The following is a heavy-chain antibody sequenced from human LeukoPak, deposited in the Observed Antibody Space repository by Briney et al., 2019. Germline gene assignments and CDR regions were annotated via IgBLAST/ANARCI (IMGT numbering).Heavy chain of an antibody. Sequence: GGSLRLSCAASGFTFSSYAMSWVRQAPGKGLEWVSCISGSGGYTYYADSVKGRFTISRDNSKNTLYLQMYSLRAEDTAVYYCAKGAFERFGEPSDYWGQGTLVTVSS. J-gene: IGHJ4*02. CDR1: GFTFSSYA. D-gene: IGHD3-10*01. V-gene: IGHV3-23*01. CDR2: ISGSGGYT. CDR3: AKGAFERFGEPSDY.